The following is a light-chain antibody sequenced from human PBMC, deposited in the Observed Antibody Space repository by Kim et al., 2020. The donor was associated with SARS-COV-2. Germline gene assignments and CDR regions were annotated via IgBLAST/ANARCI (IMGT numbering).Light chain of an antibody. V-gene: IGKV1-33*01. CDR2: DAS. J-gene: IGKJ5*01. CDR3: QQYDTLPHT. CDR1: QDISHY. Sequence: AALGDRVTITCQASQDISHYLNWYHQKPGTAPKFLIYDASNLETGVPSRFSGSGSGTDFTFTISSLQPEDIETYYCQQYDTLPHTFGPGTRLEIK.